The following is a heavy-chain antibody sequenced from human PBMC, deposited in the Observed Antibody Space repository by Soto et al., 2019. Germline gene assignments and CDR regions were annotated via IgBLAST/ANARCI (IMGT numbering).Heavy chain of an antibody. CDR2: INAGNGNT. J-gene: IGHJ5*02. D-gene: IGHD2-2*01. V-gene: IGHV1-3*01. Sequence: GASVKVSCKASGYTFTSYAMHWVRQAPGQRLEWMGWINAGNGNTKYSQKFQGRVTITRDTSASTAYMELSSLRSEDTAVYYCARDDCSSTSCYWWFDPWGQGTLVTVSS. CDR1: GYTFTSYA. CDR3: ARDDCSSTSCYWWFDP.